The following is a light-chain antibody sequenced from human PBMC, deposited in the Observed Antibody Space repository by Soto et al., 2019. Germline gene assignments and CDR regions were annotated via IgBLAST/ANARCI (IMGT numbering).Light chain of an antibody. CDR2: DVS. V-gene: IGLV2-8*01. Sequence: QSALTQPPSASGSPGQSVTISCTGTSSDVGGYNYVSWYQQHPGKAPKLMIYDVSKRPSGVPDRFSGSKSGNTASLTVSGLQAEDEAHYYCSSYAGTNIHYVFGTGTKLTVL. CDR1: SSDVGGYNY. CDR3: SSYAGTNIHYV. J-gene: IGLJ1*01.